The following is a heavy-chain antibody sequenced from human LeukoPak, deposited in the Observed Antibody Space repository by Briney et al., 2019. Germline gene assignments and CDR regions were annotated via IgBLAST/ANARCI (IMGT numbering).Heavy chain of an antibody. CDR2: ISSSGSTI. J-gene: IGHJ3*02. Sequence: GRSLRLSCAASGFTFSDYYMSWIRQAPGKGLEWVSYISSSGSTIYYADSVKGRFTISRDNAKNSLYLQMNSLRAEDTAVYYCARVTGYYYDSSGPLSDAFDIWGQGTMVTVSS. D-gene: IGHD3-22*01. CDR3: ARVTGYYYDSSGPLSDAFDI. V-gene: IGHV3-11*01. CDR1: GFTFSDYY.